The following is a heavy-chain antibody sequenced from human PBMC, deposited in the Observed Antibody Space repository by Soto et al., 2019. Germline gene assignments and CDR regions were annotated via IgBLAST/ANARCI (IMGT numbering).Heavy chain of an antibody. Sequence: QVQLQESGPGLVKPSGTLSLTCAVSGGSISDNWWSWVRQPPGKGLEWIGEIYHTGTTHYNPSLWSRVTISIDKSKNQFSLKLSSVTAADTAVYYCARDIAVPRTRGFDIWGQGTPVTVSP. CDR3: ARDIAVPRTRGFDI. J-gene: IGHJ4*02. CDR1: GGSISDNW. V-gene: IGHV4-4*02. CDR2: IYHTGTT. D-gene: IGHD6-19*01.